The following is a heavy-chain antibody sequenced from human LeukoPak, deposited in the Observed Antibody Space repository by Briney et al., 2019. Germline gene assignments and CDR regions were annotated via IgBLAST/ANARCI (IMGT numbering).Heavy chain of an antibody. D-gene: IGHD3-22*01. V-gene: IGHV1-8*01. CDR2: MNPNSGNT. CDR3: ARGRYYVSSGSYAFDI. J-gene: IGHJ3*02. CDR1: GYTFTSYD. Sequence: GASVKVSCKASGYTFTSYDINWVRQATGQGLEWMGGMNPNSGNTGYAQKFQGRVTMTRNTSITTAYMELSSLISEDTAVYCCARGRYYVSSGSYAFDIWGQGTMVTVS.